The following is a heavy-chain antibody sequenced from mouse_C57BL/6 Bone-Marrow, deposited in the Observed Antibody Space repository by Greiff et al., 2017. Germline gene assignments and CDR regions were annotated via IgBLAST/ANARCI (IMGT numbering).Heavy chain of an antibody. CDR2: IYPRSGNT. CDR1: GYTITSYG. CDR3: ATPPLDNVSSLDY. J-gene: IGHJ2*01. Sequence: VKLVESGAELARPGASVKLSCKASGYTITSYGISWVKQRTGQGLEWSGEIYPRSGNTYYNEKFKGKATLTADTSSSTAYMELRSLTSEDSAVFVCATPPLDNVSSLDYWGQGTTLTVSS. V-gene: IGHV1-81*01. D-gene: IGHD1-1*01.